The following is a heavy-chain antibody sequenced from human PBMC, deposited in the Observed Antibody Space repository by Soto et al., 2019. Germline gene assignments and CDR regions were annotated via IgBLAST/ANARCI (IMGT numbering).Heavy chain of an antibody. Sequence: GASLKVSCKASGYTFTGYYMHWVRQAPGQGLEWMGWINPNSGGTNYAQKFQGWATMTRDTSISTAYMELSRLRSDDTAVYSCARGNLHDYLTESPNSTIDYFDYWGQGTLVTVSS. CDR2: INPNSGGT. D-gene: IGHD3-9*01. J-gene: IGHJ4*02. CDR3: ARGNLHDYLTESPNSTIDYFDY. CDR1: GYTFTGYY. V-gene: IGHV1-2*04.